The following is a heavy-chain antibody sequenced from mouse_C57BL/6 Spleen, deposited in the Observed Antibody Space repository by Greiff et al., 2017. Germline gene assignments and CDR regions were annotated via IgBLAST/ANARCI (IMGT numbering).Heavy chain of an antibody. Sequence: EVMLVESGEGLVKPGGSLKLSCAASGFTFSSYAMSWVRQTPEKRLEWVAYISSGGDYIYYADTVKGRFTISRDNARNTLYLQMSSLKSEDTAMYYCTAIYYGYEDYFDYWGQGTTLTVSS. CDR1: GFTFSSYA. CDR2: ISSGGDYI. V-gene: IGHV5-9-1*02. D-gene: IGHD2-2*01. J-gene: IGHJ2*01. CDR3: TAIYYGYEDYFDY.